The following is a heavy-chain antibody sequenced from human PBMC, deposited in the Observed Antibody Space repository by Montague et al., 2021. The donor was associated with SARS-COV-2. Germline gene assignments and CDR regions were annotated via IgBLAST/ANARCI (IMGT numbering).Heavy chain of an antibody. D-gene: IGHD3-9*01. V-gene: IGHV3-48*03. J-gene: IGHJ4*02. CDR1: GFTFSSYE. CDR2: ISSSGSTI. CDR3: ARVEGWTDCYDILTGYSRNFDY. Sequence: SLRLSCAASGFTFSSYEMNWVRQAPGKGLEWVSYISSSGSTIYYADSVKGRFTISRDNAKNSLYLQMNSLRAEDTAVYYCARVEGWTDCYDILTGYSRNFDYWGQGTLVTVSS.